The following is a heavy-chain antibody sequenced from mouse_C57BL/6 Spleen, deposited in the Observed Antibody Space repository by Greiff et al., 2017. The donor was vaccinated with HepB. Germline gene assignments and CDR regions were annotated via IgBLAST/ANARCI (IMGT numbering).Heavy chain of an antibody. CDR2: ISDGGSYT. CDR3: AREQGDYDVNFDY. J-gene: IGHJ2*01. V-gene: IGHV5-4*01. CDR1: GFTFSSYA. D-gene: IGHD2-4*01. Sequence: EVMLVESGGGLVKPGGSLKLSCAASGFTFSSYAMSWVRQTPEKRLEWVATISDGGSYTYYPDNVKGRVTLSRDNAKNNLYLQLSHLKSEDTAMYYCAREQGDYDVNFDYWGQGTTLTVSS.